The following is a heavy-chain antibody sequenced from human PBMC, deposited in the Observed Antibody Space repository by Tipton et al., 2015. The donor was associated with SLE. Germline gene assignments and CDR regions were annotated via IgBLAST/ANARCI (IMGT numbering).Heavy chain of an antibody. V-gene: IGHV4-59*08. CDR2: IYYSGST. CDR1: GGSISSHY. Sequence: TLSLTCTVSGGSISSHYWSWIRQPPGKGLEWIGYIYYSGSTNYNPSLKSRGTISVDTSKNQFSLKLSSVTAADTAVYYCARGLGGVTLHWFDPWGQGTLVTVSS. D-gene: IGHD3-16*01. CDR3: ARGLGGVTLHWFDP. J-gene: IGHJ5*02.